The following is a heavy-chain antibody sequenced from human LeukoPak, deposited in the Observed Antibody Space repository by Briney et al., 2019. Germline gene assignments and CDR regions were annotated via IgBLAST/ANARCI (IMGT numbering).Heavy chain of an antibody. Sequence: PGGSLRLSCAASGFTFSSYGMHWVRQAPGKGLEWVAVIWYDGSNKYYADSVKGRFTISRDNSKNTLYLQMNSLRAEDTAVYYCAKGEQQLASLDYWGQGTLVTVSS. CDR1: GFTFSSYG. CDR3: AKGEQQLASLDY. CDR2: IWYDGSNK. V-gene: IGHV3-30*02. J-gene: IGHJ4*02. D-gene: IGHD6-13*01.